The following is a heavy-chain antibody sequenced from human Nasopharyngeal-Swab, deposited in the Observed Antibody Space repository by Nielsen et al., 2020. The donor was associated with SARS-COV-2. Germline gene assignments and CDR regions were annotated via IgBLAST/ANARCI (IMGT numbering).Heavy chain of an antibody. CDR2: TYYRSKWYN. D-gene: IGHD6-13*01. Sequence: WIRQSPSRGLEWLGRTYYRSKWYNDYAVSVKSRITINPDTSKNQFSLQLNSVTPEDTAVYYCAREPGGAAAGPLFDYWGQGTLGTVSS. V-gene: IGHV6-1*01. J-gene: IGHJ4*02. CDR3: AREPGGAAAGPLFDY.